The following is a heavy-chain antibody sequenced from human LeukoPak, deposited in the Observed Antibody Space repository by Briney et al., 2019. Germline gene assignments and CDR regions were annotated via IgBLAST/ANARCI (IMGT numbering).Heavy chain of an antibody. V-gene: IGHV3-11*01. Sequence: GGSLRLSCAASGFTFSDYYMSWIRQAPGKGLGWVSYISSSGSTIYYADSVKGRFTISRDNAKNSLYLQMNSLRAEDTAVYYCARETTVTSAFDIWGQGTMVTVSS. CDR1: GFTFSDYY. D-gene: IGHD4-17*01. CDR3: ARETTVTSAFDI. J-gene: IGHJ3*02. CDR2: ISSSGSTI.